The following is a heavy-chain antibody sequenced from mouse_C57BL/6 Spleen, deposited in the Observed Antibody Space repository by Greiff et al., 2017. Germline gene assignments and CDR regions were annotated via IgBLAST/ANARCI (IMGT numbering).Heavy chain of an antibody. CDR2: IYPGDGDT. CDR1: GYAFSSSW. CDR3: ARWGDYFDD. Sequence: QVQLQQSGPELVKPGASVKISCKASGYAFSSSWMNWVKQRPGKGLEWIGRIYPGDGDTNYNGKFKGKATLTADKSSSTAYMQLSSLTSEDSAVYFCARWGDYFDDWGQGTTLTVSS. V-gene: IGHV1-82*01. J-gene: IGHJ2*01.